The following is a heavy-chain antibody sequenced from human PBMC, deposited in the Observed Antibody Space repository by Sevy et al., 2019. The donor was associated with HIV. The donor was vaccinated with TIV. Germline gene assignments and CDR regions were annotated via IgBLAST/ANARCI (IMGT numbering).Heavy chain of an antibody. CDR1: GYTVTSYG. Sequence: ASVKVSCTASGYTVTSYGISWVRQAPGQGLEWMGWISAYNDNTNYAQKLQGRVTLTTDTSTSTAYKGLRRLSSDDTAVYYCARGSYDFWSGYSRRDAFAIWGQGTMVTVSS. CDR2: ISAYNDNT. CDR3: ARGSYDFWSGYSRRDAFAI. V-gene: IGHV1-18*01. J-gene: IGHJ3*02. D-gene: IGHD3-3*01.